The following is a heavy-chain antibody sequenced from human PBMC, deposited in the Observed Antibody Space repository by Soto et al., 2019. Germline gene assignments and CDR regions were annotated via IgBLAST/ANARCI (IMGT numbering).Heavy chain of an antibody. J-gene: IGHJ6*01. Sequence: QVQLVQSGDEVKKPGSSVKVSCKASGGTFSSYAISWVRQAPGQGLEWMGGIIPIFGTANYAQKFQGRVTITADESTSTAYMELSSLRSEDTAVYYCARTSSIAARYYYDGMDVWGQGTTVTVSS. CDR2: IIPIFGTA. CDR3: ARTSSIAARYYYDGMDV. CDR1: GGTFSSYA. V-gene: IGHV1-69*01. D-gene: IGHD6-6*01.